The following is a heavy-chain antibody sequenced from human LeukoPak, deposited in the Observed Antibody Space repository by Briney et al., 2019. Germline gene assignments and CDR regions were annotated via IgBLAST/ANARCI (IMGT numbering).Heavy chain of an antibody. CDR3: ARHGLDMVRGVIGY. J-gene: IGHJ4*02. Sequence: PSETLSLTCTVSGGSISSYYWSWIRQPPGKGLEWIGYIYYSGSTNYNPSLKSRVTISVDTSKNQFSLKLSSVTAADTAVYYCARHGLDMVRGVIGYWGQGTLVTVSS. CDR1: GGSISSYY. D-gene: IGHD3-10*01. CDR2: IYYSGST. V-gene: IGHV4-59*08.